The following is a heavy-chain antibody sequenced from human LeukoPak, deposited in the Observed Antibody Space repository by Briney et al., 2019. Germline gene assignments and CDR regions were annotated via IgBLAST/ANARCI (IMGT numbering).Heavy chain of an antibody. CDR2: IVGIGGNT. CDR1: GFTFSSHC. Sequence: LAGGSLRLSCAASGFTFSSHCMSWVRQAAGKWLECVSFIVGIGGNTYYAHSVKGRLTISRVNSKNTLYLQMNSLRAEDTAVYYCAKVGKSITRTESEVDPWGQGTLVTVS. D-gene: IGHD1-20*01. V-gene: IGHV3-23*01. CDR3: AKVGKSITRTESEVDP. J-gene: IGHJ5*02.